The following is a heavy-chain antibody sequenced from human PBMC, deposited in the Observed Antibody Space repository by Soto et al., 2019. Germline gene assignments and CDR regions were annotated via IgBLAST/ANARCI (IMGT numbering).Heavy chain of an antibody. V-gene: IGHV1-8*01. CDR2: VTPNSGNT. Sequence: ASVKVSCKASGYTFTSYDINWVRQATGQGLEWMGWVTPNSGNTGYAQKFQGRVTMTRSTSMSTAYMGLSSLKSEDTAVYYCARMIWDCTTTRCSDHSYGLEVWGQATTVNLSS. CDR1: GYTFTSYD. J-gene: IGHJ6*02. D-gene: IGHD2-2*01. CDR3: ARMIWDCTTTRCSDHSYGLEV.